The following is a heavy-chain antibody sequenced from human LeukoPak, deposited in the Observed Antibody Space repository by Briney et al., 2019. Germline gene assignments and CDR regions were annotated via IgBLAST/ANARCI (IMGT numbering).Heavy chain of an antibody. CDR1: GGSISSYY. CDR2: IYTSGST. V-gene: IGHV4-4*07. J-gene: IGHJ4*02. Sequence: SETLSLTCTVSGGSISSYYWSWIRQPAGKGLEWIGRIYTSGSTNYNPSLKSRVTMSVDTSKNQFSLKLSSVTAADTAVYYCARHGYSSSWYDPYFDYWGQGTLVTVSS. D-gene: IGHD6-13*01. CDR3: ARHGYSSSWYDPYFDY.